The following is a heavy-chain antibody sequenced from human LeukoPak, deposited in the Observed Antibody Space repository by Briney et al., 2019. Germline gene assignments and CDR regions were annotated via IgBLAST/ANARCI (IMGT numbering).Heavy chain of an antibody. CDR2: IIPILGIA. J-gene: IGHJ4*02. CDR1: GGTFSSYA. CDR3: ARFHDILTAFDY. D-gene: IGHD3-9*01. Sequence: GASVKVSCKASGGTFSSYAISWVRQAPGQGLEWMGRIIPILGIANYAQKFQGRVTITADKSTSTAYMELSSLRSEDTAVYYCARFHDILTAFDYWGQGTLVTVSS. V-gene: IGHV1-69*04.